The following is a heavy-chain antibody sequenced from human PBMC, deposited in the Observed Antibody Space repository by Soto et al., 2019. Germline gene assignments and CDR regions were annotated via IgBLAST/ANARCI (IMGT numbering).Heavy chain of an antibody. CDR1: GFTFRDYA. D-gene: IGHD6-6*01. V-gene: IGHV3-30-3*01. CDR3: ARQGMAARKYFHKYLDV. Sequence: GGSLRLSCAAPGFTFRDYAFHWVRQAPGKGLEWVTLISYDGSSTLFADSVKGRFTTSRDNSQKTLYLQMNSLRAEDTAVYYCARQGMAARKYFHKYLDVWGQGTTVTVSS. CDR2: ISYDGSST. J-gene: IGHJ6*02.